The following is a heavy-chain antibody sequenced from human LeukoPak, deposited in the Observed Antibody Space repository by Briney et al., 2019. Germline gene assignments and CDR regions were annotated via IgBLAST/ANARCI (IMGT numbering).Heavy chain of an antibody. J-gene: IGHJ5*02. V-gene: IGHV1-18*01. D-gene: IGHD3-22*01. CDR3: ARDDFYETSGFSP. CDR1: GYKFTNYI. Sequence: ASVKVSCKASGYKFTNYIISWVRQAPGQGLEWMGWISPHNGNRKFAQKFQGRVTLTSDTSTSTAYMEVRNLRSDDTAVYYCARDDFYETSGFSPWGQGTPVIVSS. CDR2: ISPHNGNR.